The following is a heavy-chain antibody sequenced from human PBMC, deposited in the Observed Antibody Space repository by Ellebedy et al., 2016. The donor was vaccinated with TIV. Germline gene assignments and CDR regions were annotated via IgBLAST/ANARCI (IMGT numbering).Heavy chain of an antibody. CDR1: GCSISSSSFY. CDR3: AREESELGWFDP. Sequence: SETLSLTXTVSGCSISSSSFYWGWLRQPPGKGLEWIGSIYYSGSTYYNPSLKSRVTISVDTSKNQFSLKLSAVTAADTAVYYCAREESELGWFDPWGQGTLVTVSS. J-gene: IGHJ5*02. CDR2: IYYSGST. D-gene: IGHD2/OR15-2a*01. V-gene: IGHV4-39*07.